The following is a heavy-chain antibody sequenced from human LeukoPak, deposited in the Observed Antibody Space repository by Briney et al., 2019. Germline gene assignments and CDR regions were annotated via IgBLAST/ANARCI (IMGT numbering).Heavy chain of an antibody. CDR1: GYSFTSYW. CDR3: ATVGATIENDY. Sequence: GESLKISCKGSGYSFTSYWISWVRQMPGRGLEWMGRIDPSDSYTNYSPSFQGHVTISADKSISTAYLQWSSLKASDPAMYYCATVGATIENDYWGQGTLVTVSS. V-gene: IGHV5-10-1*01. CDR2: IDPSDSYT. D-gene: IGHD1-26*01. J-gene: IGHJ4*02.